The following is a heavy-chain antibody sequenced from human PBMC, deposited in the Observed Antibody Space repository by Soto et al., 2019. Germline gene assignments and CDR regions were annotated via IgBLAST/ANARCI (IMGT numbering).Heavy chain of an antibody. D-gene: IGHD3-10*01. V-gene: IGHV3-7*01. CDR2: IKQDGSEK. CDR1: GFTFSSYW. CDR3: ARDIWFGEFN. Sequence: GSLRLSCAASGFTFSSYWIIWVRPAPGKGLEWVVNIKQDGSEKYYVDSVKGRFTISRDNAKNSLYLQMNSLRAEDTAVYYCARDIWFGEFNWGQGTLVTVSS. J-gene: IGHJ4*02.